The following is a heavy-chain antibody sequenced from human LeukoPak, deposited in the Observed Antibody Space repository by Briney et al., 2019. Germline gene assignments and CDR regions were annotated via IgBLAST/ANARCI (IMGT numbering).Heavy chain of an antibody. CDR1: GGTFSSYA. Sequence: ASVKVSCKASGGTFSSYAISWVRQALGQGLEWMGGIIPIFGTANYAQKFQGRVTITADESTSTAYMELSSLRSEDTAVYYCARVPLGRFLLHYYGMDIWGQGTTVTVSS. D-gene: IGHD3-3*01. J-gene: IGHJ6*02. V-gene: IGHV1-69*13. CDR2: IIPIFGTA. CDR3: ARVPLGRFLLHYYGMDI.